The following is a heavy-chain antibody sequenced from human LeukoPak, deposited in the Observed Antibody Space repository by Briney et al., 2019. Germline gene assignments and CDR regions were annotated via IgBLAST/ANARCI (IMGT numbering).Heavy chain of an antibody. D-gene: IGHD5-18*01. CDR2: ISYDGSDK. CDR3: ARGYSYLDY. J-gene: IGHJ4*02. Sequence: GGSLRLSCAAAGFTFSSYGMHWVRQAPGKGLEWVAVISYDGSDKYYGDSVKGRFTISRDNSKNTLYLQMNSLRAEDTAVYYCARGYSYLDYWGPGTLVAVSS. CDR1: GFTFSSYG. V-gene: IGHV3-30*03.